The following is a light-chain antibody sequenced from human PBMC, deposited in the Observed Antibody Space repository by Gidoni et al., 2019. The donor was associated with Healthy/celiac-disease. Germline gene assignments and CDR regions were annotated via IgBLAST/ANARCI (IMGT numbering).Light chain of an antibody. CDR3: NSRDSSGNHVI. CDR1: SLRDYY. Sequence: SSELTQDLAVSVALGQTVRITCQGDSLRDYYASWYQQKPGQAPVLVIYGKNNRPSGIPDRFSGSSSGNTASLTITGAQAEDEADYYCNSRDSSGNHVILGGGTKLTVL. V-gene: IGLV3-19*01. J-gene: IGLJ2*01. CDR2: GKN.